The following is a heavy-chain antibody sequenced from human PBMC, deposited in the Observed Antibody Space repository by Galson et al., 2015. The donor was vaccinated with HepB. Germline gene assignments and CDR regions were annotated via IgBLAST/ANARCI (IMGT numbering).Heavy chain of an antibody. CDR1: GFIFSDYG. V-gene: IGHV3-30*18. CDR2: ISYDASHN. Sequence: SLRLSCAASGFIFSDYGMHWVRQAPGKGLEWVAAISYDASHNYYATSVLGRFIISRDNSKKTLYLQMNSLRLEDTAVYYCAKVLQSSTYFYFYGLDVWGQGAAVTVSS. J-gene: IGHJ6*02. CDR3: AKVLQSSTYFYFYGLDV. D-gene: IGHD5-24*01.